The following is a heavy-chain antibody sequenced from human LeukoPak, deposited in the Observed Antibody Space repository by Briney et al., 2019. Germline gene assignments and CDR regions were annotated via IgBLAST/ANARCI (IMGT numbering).Heavy chain of an antibody. J-gene: IGHJ5*02. CDR3: ARGSGITMVRGPRFDP. D-gene: IGHD3-10*01. Sequence: SQTLSFTCTVSGGSISSGGYYWSWIRQHPGKGLEWIGYIYYSGSTYYNPSLKSRVTISVDTSKNQFSLKLSSVTAADTAVYYCARGSGITMVRGPRFDPWGQGTLVTVSS. CDR2: IYYSGST. CDR1: GGSISSGGYY. V-gene: IGHV4-31*03.